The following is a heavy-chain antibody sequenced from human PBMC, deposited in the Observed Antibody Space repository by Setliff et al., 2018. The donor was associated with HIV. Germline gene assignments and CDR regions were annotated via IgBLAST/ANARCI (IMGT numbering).Heavy chain of an antibody. Sequence: KPSETLSLTCTVSGGSISSSSYYWGWIRQPPGKGLGWIGSIYYSGSTYYNPSLKSRVTISVDTSKNQFSLKLSYVTAADTAVYYCARGFTVVVLPVSHWFDSWGQGTQVTVSS. CDR3: ARGFTVVVLPVSHWFDS. CDR2: IYYSGST. J-gene: IGHJ5*01. CDR1: GGSISSSSYY. V-gene: IGHV4-39*01. D-gene: IGHD2-15*01.